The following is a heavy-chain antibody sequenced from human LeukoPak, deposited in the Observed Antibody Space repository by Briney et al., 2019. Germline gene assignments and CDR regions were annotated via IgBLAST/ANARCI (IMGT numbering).Heavy chain of an antibody. J-gene: IGHJ4*02. CDR2: IYSGGYT. D-gene: IGHD3-16*01. V-gene: IGHV3-53*01. Sequence: ETLSLTCAVYGGSFSGYYWSWVRQAPGKGLEWVSVIYSGGYTYYADSVKGRFTISRDNAKNSLFLQMNSLRAEDTAVYYCARRAYIGPNDYWGQGTLVTVSS. CDR3: ARRAYIGPNDY. CDR1: GGSFSGYY.